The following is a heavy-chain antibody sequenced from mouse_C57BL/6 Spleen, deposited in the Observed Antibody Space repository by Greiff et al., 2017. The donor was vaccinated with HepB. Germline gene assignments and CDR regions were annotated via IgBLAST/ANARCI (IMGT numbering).Heavy chain of an antibody. Sequence: QVQLQQPGAELVKPGASVKMSCKASGYTFTSYWITWVKQRPGQGLEWIGDIYPGSGSTNYNEKFKSKATLTVDTSSSTAYMQLSSLTSEDSAVYYCARNRGSSWYFDVWGTGTTVTVSS. CDR3: ARNRGSSWYFDV. V-gene: IGHV1-55*01. J-gene: IGHJ1*03. CDR2: IYPGSGST. D-gene: IGHD1-1*01. CDR1: GYTFTSYW.